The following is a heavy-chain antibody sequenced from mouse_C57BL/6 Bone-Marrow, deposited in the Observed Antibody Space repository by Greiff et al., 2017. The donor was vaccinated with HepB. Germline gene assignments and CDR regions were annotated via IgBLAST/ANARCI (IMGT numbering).Heavy chain of an antibody. CDR2: IDPSDSET. J-gene: IGHJ4*01. D-gene: IGHD2-1*01. Sequence: QVQLKQPGAELVRPGSSVKLSCKASGYTFTSYWMHWVKQRPIQGLEWIGNIDPSDSETHYNQKFKDKATLTVDKSSSTAYMQLSSLTSEDSAVYYCARLASKGKDYWGQGTSVTVSS. CDR3: ARLASKGKDY. V-gene: IGHV1-52*01. CDR1: GYTFTSYW.